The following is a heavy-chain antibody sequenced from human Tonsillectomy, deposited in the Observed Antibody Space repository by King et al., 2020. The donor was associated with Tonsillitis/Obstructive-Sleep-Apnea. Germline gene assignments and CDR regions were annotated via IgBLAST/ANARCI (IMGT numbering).Heavy chain of an antibody. CDR3: ARDPLQDTSVPEF. D-gene: IGHD3-22*01. V-gene: IGHV4-38-2*02. CDR1: GYSLTSGYY. J-gene: IGHJ4*02. CDR2: IDHSGSA. Sequence: QLQESGPGLVKPSETLSLTCAVSGYSLTSGYYWGWIRQPPGKGLEWLGSIDHSGSAYYNPSLQSRVTLSVNTFKNEFSLKLSSVTAADTAVYYCARDPLQDTSVPEFWRQGTLVTVSS.